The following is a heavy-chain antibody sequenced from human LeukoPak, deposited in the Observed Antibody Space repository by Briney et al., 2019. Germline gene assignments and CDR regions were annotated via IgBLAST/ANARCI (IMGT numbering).Heavy chain of an antibody. J-gene: IGHJ4*02. Sequence: GGSLTLSCAPSGLIFSSYWMHWLPQATGEGLVCVGRIDGDGSTTNYADSVKGRFTISRDNAKNTLYLQMNSLRAEDTAVYYCARDYGSSWYPFDYWGQGTLVTVSS. CDR3: ARDYGSSWYPFDY. CDR1: GLIFSSYW. V-gene: IGHV3-74*01. CDR2: IDGDGSTT. D-gene: IGHD6-13*01.